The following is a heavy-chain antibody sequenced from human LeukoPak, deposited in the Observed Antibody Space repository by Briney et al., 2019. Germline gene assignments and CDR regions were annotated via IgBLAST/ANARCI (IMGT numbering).Heavy chain of an antibody. CDR2: IYYSGST. CDR3: ARLGSWWGWFYYYMDV. V-gene: IGHV4-59*11. J-gene: IGHJ6*03. CDR1: GGSISSHY. D-gene: IGHD6-13*01. Sequence: SETLSLTCTVSGGSISSHYWSWIRQPPGKGLEWIGYIYYSGSTNYNPSLKSRVTISVDTSKNQFSLKLSSVTAADTAVYYCARLGSWWGWFYYYMDVWGKGTTVTVSS.